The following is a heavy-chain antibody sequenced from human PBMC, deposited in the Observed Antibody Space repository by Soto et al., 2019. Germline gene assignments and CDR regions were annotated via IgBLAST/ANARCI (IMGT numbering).Heavy chain of an antibody. J-gene: IGHJ3*02. Sequence: QVQLVQSGAEVQKPGTSVKVSCEVSGGTFSNYAITWVRQAPGQGLEWLGGAIPVYGSTNYAQKFQGRVTITAGESATTTFMKLSSLRSDDTAVYYCARRVVANSRAAFDIWGQGTLVTVS. D-gene: IGHD2-15*01. CDR3: ARRVVANSRAAFDI. CDR1: GGTFSNYA. CDR2: AIPVYGST. V-gene: IGHV1-69*01.